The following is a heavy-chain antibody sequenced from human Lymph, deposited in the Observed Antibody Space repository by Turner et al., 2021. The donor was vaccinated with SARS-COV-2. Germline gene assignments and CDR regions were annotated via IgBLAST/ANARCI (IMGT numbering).Heavy chain of an antibody. CDR2: SNPNSGGT. J-gene: IGHJ6*02. D-gene: IGHD3-3*01. CDR3: ARDVERYNDFWSGYSGGYGMDV. V-gene: IGHV1-2*02. Sequence: QVQLVQSGAEVKKPGASVRVSCKASGYTFTGSYMHWVRQAPGQGLEGMGWSNPNSGGTNYAEKFQGRVTMTRDTSISAAYMELSRLRSDDTAVYYCARDVERYNDFWSGYSGGYGMDVWGQGTTVTVSS. CDR1: GYTFTGSY.